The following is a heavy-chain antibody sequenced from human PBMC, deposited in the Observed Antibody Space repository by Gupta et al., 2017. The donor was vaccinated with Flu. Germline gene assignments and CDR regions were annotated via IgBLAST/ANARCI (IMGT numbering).Heavy chain of an antibody. D-gene: IGHD2-2*02. CDR3: AREGLDCSSTSCYKLFDY. V-gene: IGHV1-69*01. Sequence: QGLEWMGGIIPIFGTANYAQKFQGRVTITADESTSTAYMELSSLRSEDTAVYYCAREGLDCSSTSCYKLFDYWGQGTLVTVSS. J-gene: IGHJ4*02. CDR2: IIPIFGTA.